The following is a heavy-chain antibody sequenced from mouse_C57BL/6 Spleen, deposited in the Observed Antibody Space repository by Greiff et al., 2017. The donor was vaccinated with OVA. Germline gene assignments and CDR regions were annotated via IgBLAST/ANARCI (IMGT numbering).Heavy chain of an antibody. Sequence: QVQLKESGAELVRPGASVTLSCKASGYTFTDYEMHWVKQTPVHGLEWIGAIDPETGGTAYNQKFKGKAILTADKSSSTAYMELRSLTSEDSAVYYCTREETGTTGFDYWGQGTTLTVSS. CDR3: TREETGTTGFDY. CDR1: GYTFTDYE. D-gene: IGHD4-1*01. V-gene: IGHV1-15*01. J-gene: IGHJ2*01. CDR2: IDPETGGT.